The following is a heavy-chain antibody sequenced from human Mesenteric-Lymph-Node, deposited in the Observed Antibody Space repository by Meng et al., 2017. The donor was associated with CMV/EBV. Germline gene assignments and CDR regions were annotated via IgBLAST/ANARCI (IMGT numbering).Heavy chain of an antibody. Sequence: ASVKVSCKASGYTFTDYFMHWVRQAPGQGLEWMGWINPNSGGTNYAQKFQGRVTMTRDTSISTAYMELSRLRSDDTAVYYCAREGIVVVPAAIRYYYGMDVWGQGTTVTVSS. J-gene: IGHJ6*02. CDR1: GYTFTDYF. CDR3: AREGIVVVPAAIRYYYGMDV. V-gene: IGHV1-2*02. CDR2: INPNSGGT. D-gene: IGHD2-2*02.